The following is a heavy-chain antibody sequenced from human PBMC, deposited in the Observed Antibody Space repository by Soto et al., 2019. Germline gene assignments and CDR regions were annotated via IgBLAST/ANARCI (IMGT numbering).Heavy chain of an antibody. CDR2: IRANDESI. Sequence: PGGSLRLSCVASGFDFRSYEMNWVRQAPGKGLEWVSNIRANDESIYYADSVKGRVSVSRDNAKNSLFLEMNSLRVADTAVYYCATDTLRDALDIWGQGTMVTVSS. J-gene: IGHJ3*02. V-gene: IGHV3-48*03. CDR1: GFDFRSYE. CDR3: ATDTLRDALDI.